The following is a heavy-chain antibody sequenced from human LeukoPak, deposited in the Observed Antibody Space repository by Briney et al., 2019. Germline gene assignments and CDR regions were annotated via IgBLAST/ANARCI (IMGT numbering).Heavy chain of an antibody. J-gene: IGHJ1*01. Sequence: PSETLSLTCTVSGGSISSYYWSWIRQPPEKGLEWIGYIYYNGITNYNPSLNSRVTISVDTSKNQFSLKLSSVTAADTAVYYCARDRSSTWSGDGFQHWGQGTLVTVSS. CDR1: GGSISSYY. CDR2: IYYNGIT. D-gene: IGHD6-13*01. CDR3: ARDRSSTWSGDGFQH. V-gene: IGHV4-59*01.